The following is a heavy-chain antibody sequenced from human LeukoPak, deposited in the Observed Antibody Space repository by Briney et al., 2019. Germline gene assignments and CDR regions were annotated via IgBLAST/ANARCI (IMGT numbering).Heavy chain of an antibody. CDR2: INAGNGNT. Sequence: ASVKVSCKASGYTFTSYAMHWMRQAPGQRLEWMGWINAGNGNTKYSQKFQGRVTITRDTSASTAYMELSSLRSEDTAVYYCAMYSSSSGFDPWGQGTLVTVSS. V-gene: IGHV1-3*01. CDR1: GYTFTSYA. CDR3: AMYSSSSGFDP. D-gene: IGHD6-6*01. J-gene: IGHJ5*02.